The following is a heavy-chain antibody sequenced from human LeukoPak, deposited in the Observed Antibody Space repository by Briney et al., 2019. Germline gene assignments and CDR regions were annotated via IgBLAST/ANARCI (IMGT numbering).Heavy chain of an antibody. D-gene: IGHD1-1*01. Sequence: PGGSLRLSCAASGFTFSNYAMSWVRQAPGKGLEWVSGISGSGGSTYYADSVKGRLTISRDNSKNTLYLQMSSLRAEDTAVYYCAECGDHGQQPRGYYYYYMDVWGKGTTVTVSS. CDR3: AECGDHGQQPRGYYYYYMDV. CDR2: ISGSGGST. V-gene: IGHV3-23*01. CDR1: GFTFSNYA. J-gene: IGHJ6*03.